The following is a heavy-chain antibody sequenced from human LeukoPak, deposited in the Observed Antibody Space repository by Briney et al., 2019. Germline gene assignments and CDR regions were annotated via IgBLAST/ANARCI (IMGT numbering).Heavy chain of an antibody. CDR3: ARVLLLEWLSSVGGDKGDAFDI. CDR1: SGSFGGYY. D-gene: IGHD3-3*01. CDR2: INHSGST. V-gene: IGHV4-34*01. Sequence: SETLSLTCDVYSGSFGGYYWSWIRQPPGKGLEWIGEINHSGSTSYNPSLKSRVSISVDTSKNQFSLKLSSVTAADTAVYYCARVLLLEWLSSVGGDKGDAFDIWGQGTMVTVSS. J-gene: IGHJ3*02.